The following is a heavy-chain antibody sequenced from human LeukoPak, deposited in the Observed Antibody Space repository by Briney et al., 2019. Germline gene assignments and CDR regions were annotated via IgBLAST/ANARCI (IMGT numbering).Heavy chain of an antibody. V-gene: IGHV1-18*01. CDR2: ISAYNGNT. J-gene: IGHJ6*02. D-gene: IGHD6-13*01. Sequence: ASVTVSCKASGYTFTSYGISWVRQAPGQGLEWMGWISAYNGNTNYAQKLQGRVTMTTDTSTSTAYMELRSLRSDDTAVYYCARDADSSSWSMYYYYGMDVWGQGTTVTVSS. CDR1: GYTFTSYG. CDR3: ARDADSSSWSMYYYYGMDV.